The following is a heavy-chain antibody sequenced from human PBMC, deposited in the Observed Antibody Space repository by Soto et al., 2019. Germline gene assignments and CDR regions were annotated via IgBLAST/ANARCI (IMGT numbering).Heavy chain of an antibody. D-gene: IGHD6-13*01. CDR1: GFTFSDYY. CDR2: ISSSSSYT. V-gene: IGHV3-11*05. Sequence: QVQLVESGGGLVKPGGSLRLYCAASGFTFSDYYMSWIRQSPGKGLEWVSCISSSSSYTNYADSVKGRFTISRDNAKNSLYLQMNSLRDEDTAVYHCARTIAAAGGRRYFDLWGRGTLVTVSS. J-gene: IGHJ2*01. CDR3: ARTIAAAGGRRYFDL.